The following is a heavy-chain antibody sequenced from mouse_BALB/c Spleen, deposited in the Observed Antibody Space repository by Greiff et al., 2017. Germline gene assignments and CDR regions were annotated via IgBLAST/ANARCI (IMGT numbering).Heavy chain of an antibody. CDR1: GFTFSSFG. CDR3: ARSGIYYGNFDY. V-gene: IGHV5-17*02. D-gene: IGHD2-1*01. Sequence: EVKVVESGGGLVQPGGSRKLSCAASGFTFSSFGMHWVRQAPEKGLEWVAYISSGSSTIYYADTVKGRFTISRDNPKNTLFLQMTSLRSEDTAMYYCARSGIYYGNFDYWGQGTTLTVSS. J-gene: IGHJ2*01. CDR2: ISSGSSTI.